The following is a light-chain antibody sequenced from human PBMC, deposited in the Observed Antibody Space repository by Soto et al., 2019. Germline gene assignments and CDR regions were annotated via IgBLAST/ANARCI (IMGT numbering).Light chain of an antibody. CDR2: INN. Sequence: QSVLTQPPSASGTPGQRVTISCSGSSSNIGSNYVYWYQQLPGTAPKRLIYINNQRPSGVPDRFSGSKSGPSASLAISGLLPDDEADYYCAPWDDNLSRHVVFGGGTKLTVL. J-gene: IGLJ2*01. CDR3: APWDDNLSRHVV. CDR1: SSNIGSNY. V-gene: IGLV1-47*02.